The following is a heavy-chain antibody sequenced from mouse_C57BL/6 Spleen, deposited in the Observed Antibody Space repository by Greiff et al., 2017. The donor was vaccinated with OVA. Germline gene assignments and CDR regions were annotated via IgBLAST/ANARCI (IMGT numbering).Heavy chain of an antibody. CDR3: ARRYYVSSYVPFAY. D-gene: IGHD1-1*01. CDR2: INPNNGGT. Sequence: EVQLQQSGPELVKPGASVKIPCKASGYTFTDYNMDWVKQSHGKSLEWIGDINPNNGGTIYNQKFKGKATLTVDKSSSTAYMELRSLTSEDTAVYYCARRYYVSSYVPFAYWGQGTLVTVSA. CDR1: GYTFTDYN. J-gene: IGHJ3*01. V-gene: IGHV1-18*01.